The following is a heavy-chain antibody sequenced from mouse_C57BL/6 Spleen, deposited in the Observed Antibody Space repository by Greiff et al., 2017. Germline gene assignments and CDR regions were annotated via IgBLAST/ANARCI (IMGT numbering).Heavy chain of an antibody. V-gene: IGHV1-55*01. CDR2: IYPGIGST. Sequence: QVQLQQPGAELVKPGASVKMSCKASGFTFTSYWITWVQQRPGQGLEWIGDIYPGIGSTNYNEKFTSKATLTVDTCSSTDYMQLSSLTSEDSEVYYCAREDYYGSSSVDYWGQGTTLTVSS. D-gene: IGHD1-1*01. J-gene: IGHJ2*01. CDR3: AREDYYGSSSVDY. CDR1: GFTFTSYW.